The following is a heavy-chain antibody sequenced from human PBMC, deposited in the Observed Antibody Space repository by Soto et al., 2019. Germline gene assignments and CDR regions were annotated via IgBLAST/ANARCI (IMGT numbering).Heavy chain of an antibody. CDR3: AREVGAPSGSLDP. CDR2: ISASGGLK. D-gene: IGHD1-26*01. Sequence: EVQLSESGGDLRQPGGSLSLSCAASGFTFTNYAMTWVRQTPGKGLEWVSGISASGGLKYYADSVQGRFTVSRDNSKNILYLQMDNLRYEDTALYYCAREVGAPSGSLDPWGQGTQVTVSS. V-gene: IGHV3-23*01. J-gene: IGHJ5*02. CDR1: GFTFTNYA.